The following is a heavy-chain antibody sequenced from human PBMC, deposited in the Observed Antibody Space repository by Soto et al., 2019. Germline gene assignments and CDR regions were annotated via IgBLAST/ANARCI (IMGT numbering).Heavy chain of an antibody. CDR1: GGTFSSYA. Sequence: SVKVSCKASGGTFSSYAISWVRQAPGQGLEWMGGIIPIFGTANYAQKFQGRVTITADESTSTAYMELSSLRSEDTAVYYCARGRGYYDYVWGSSPDRNDAFDIWGQGTMVTVS. CDR3: ARGRGYYDYVWGSSPDRNDAFDI. V-gene: IGHV1-69*13. J-gene: IGHJ3*02. D-gene: IGHD3-16*01. CDR2: IIPIFGTA.